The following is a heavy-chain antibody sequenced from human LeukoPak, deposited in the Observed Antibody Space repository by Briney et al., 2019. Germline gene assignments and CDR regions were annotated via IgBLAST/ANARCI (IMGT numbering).Heavy chain of an antibody. CDR1: GLIFRSYW. V-gene: IGHV3-7*01. CDR3: ARERDGRFFDY. D-gene: IGHD5-24*01. CDR2: INQEGSEK. J-gene: IGHJ4*02. Sequence: GGSLRLSCEVSGLIFRSYWMSWVRQAQGKGLEWVANINQEGSEKYFEDSVKGRLTISRDNAKNSLHLQMNTLRAEDTAVYYCARERDGRFFDYWGQGTLVTVSS.